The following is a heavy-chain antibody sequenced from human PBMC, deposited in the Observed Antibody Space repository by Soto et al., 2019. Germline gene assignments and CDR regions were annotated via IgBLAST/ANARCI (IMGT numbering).Heavy chain of an antibody. Sequence: ASVKVSCKASGYTFTSYAMHWVRQAPGQRLEWMGWINAGNGNTKYSQKFQGRVTITGDTSASTAYMELSSLRSEDTAVYYCARATKSYYYYGMDVWGQGTTVTVSS. CDR3: ARATKSYYYYGMDV. CDR2: INAGNGNT. V-gene: IGHV1-3*01. CDR1: GYTFTSYA. J-gene: IGHJ6*02.